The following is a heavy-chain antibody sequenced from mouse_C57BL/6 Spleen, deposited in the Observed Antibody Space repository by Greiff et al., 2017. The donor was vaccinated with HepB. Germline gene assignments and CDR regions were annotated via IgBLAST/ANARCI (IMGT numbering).Heavy chain of an antibody. D-gene: IGHD3-2*02. CDR2: IDPSDSYT. V-gene: IGHV1-50*01. CDR3: ARGRADSSGGAMDY. CDR1: GYTFTSYW. Sequence: VQLQQPGAELVKPGASVKLSCKASGYTFTSYWMQWVKQRPGQGLEWIGEIDPSDSYTNYNQKFKGKATLTVDTSSSTAYMQLSSLTSEDSAVYYCARGRADSSGGAMDYWGQGTSVTVSS. J-gene: IGHJ4*01.